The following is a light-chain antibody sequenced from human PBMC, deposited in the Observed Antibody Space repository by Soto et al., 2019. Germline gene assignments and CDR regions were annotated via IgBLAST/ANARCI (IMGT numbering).Light chain of an antibody. V-gene: IGKV1-5*03. CDR2: MAS. CDR1: QSISSS. CDR3: QQYNSYSRT. J-gene: IGKJ1*01. Sequence: DIQMTQSPSTLSASVGDRVTITCRASQSISSSLACYQQKPGKAPKLLIYMASSLESGVPSRFSGSGSGTEFTLTITSLQPDDFATYYCQQYNSYSRTFGQGTKVDIK.